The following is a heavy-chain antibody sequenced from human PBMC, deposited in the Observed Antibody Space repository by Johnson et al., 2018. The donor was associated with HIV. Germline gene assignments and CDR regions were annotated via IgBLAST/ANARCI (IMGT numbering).Heavy chain of an antibody. J-gene: IGHJ3*01. D-gene: IGHD6-19*01. CDR2: IKSKTDGGTT. V-gene: IGHV3-15*01. CDR1: GFIFSNAW. Sequence: VQLVESGGGLVKPGGSLRLSCAASGFIFSNAWMSWVRQAPGRGLEWVGRIKSKTDGGTTDYAAPVKGRFTIPRDDSKNTLYLQMNSLKTEDTAVYYCTTDGRIPVAHHDAFDVWGQGTMVTVSS. CDR3: TTDGRIPVAHHDAFDV.